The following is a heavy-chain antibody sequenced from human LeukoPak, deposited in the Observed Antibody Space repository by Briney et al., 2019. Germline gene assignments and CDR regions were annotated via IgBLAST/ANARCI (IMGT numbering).Heavy chain of an antibody. J-gene: IGHJ3*02. D-gene: IGHD3-22*01. Sequence: ASAKVSCKASGYTFTSYDINWVRQATGQGLEWMGWMNPNSGNTGYAQKFQGRVTMTRNTSISTAYMELSSLRSEDTAVYYCAREGYDSSGYYYFANAFDIWGQGTMVTVSS. CDR2: MNPNSGNT. V-gene: IGHV1-8*01. CDR3: AREGYDSSGYYYFANAFDI. CDR1: GYTFTSYD.